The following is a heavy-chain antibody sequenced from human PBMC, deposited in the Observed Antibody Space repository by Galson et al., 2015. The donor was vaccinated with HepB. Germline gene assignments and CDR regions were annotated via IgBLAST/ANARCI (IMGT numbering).Heavy chain of an antibody. V-gene: IGHV1-69*13. CDR2: IIPIFGTA. CDR1: GGTFSSYA. D-gene: IGHD5-18*01. J-gene: IGHJ4*02. Sequence: SVKVSCKASGGTFSSYAISWVRQAPGQGLEWMGGIIPIFGTANYAQKFQGRVTITADESTSTAYMELSSLRSEDTAVYYCTRSRLDYSYAENFDYWGQGTLVTVSS. CDR3: TRSRLDYSYAENFDY.